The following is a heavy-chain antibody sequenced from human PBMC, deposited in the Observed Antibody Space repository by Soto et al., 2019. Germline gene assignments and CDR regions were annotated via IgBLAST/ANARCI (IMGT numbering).Heavy chain of an antibody. CDR2: ISYDGSDK. D-gene: IGHD2-15*01. CDR1: GFTFSSHG. CDR3: TKDFEDTSLFAF. V-gene: IGHV3-30*18. J-gene: IGHJ4*02. Sequence: QVQLVESGGGVGQPGRSLRLSCAASGFTFSSHGMHWVRQAPGKGLEWVAVISYDGSDKYYADSVKGRFTISRDNSKNSLYLHMNGLRTEDTAVYYCTKDFEDTSLFAFWGQGTLVTVSS.